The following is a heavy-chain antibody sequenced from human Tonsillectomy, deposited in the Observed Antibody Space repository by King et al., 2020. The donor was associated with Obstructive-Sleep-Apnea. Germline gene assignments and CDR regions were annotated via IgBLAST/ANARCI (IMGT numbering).Heavy chain of an antibody. CDR2: ISYDGSNN. D-gene: IGHD3-10*01. Sequence: VQLVESGGGVVQPGRSLRLSCAASGFIVSSYGMHWGRQAPGKGLEWGAIISYDGSNNYYGDFVKGRFTISRDNSKNTMYLQMNSLRAEDTAVYYCAKVGGSGSYYGYYFDYWGQGTLVTVSS. V-gene: IGHV3-30*18. J-gene: IGHJ4*02. CDR3: AKVGGSGSYYGYYFDY. CDR1: GFIVSSYG.